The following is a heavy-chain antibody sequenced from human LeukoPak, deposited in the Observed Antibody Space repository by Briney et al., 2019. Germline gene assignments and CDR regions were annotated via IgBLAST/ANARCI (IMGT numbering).Heavy chain of an antibody. Sequence: ASVKVSCKASGYTFTSYYMHWVRQAPGQGLEWMGIINPSGGNTNYAQKLQGRVTMTTDTSTSTAYMELRSLRSDDTAVYYCARSSRDGYNPRPLYYFDYWGQGTLVTVSS. CDR1: GYTFTSYY. CDR2: INPSGGNT. CDR3: ARSSRDGYNPRPLYYFDY. D-gene: IGHD5-24*01. J-gene: IGHJ4*02. V-gene: IGHV1-46*01.